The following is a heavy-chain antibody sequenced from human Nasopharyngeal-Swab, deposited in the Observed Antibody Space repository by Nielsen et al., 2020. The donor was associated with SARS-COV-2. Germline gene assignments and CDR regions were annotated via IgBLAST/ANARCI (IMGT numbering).Heavy chain of an antibody. CDR3: ASGSGGDSRY. CDR1: GFTFSNYW. J-gene: IGHJ4*02. Sequence: GGSLRLSCAASGFTFSNYWMSWVRQTPGKGLEWVANINQDGTEKYYVDSVKGRFTISRDNAKNSLYLQMSSLRAGDTALYYCASGSGGDSRYWGQGTLVTVSS. V-gene: IGHV3-7*01. D-gene: IGHD4-23*01. CDR2: INQDGTEK.